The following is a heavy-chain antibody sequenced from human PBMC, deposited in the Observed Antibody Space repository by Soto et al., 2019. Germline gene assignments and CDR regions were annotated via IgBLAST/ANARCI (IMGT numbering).Heavy chain of an antibody. CDR1: GFPFNNAW. CDR3: TTDSRTTLPEIRFDY. V-gene: IGHV3-15*07. Sequence: EVQLVESGGGLVKPGGSLRLSCAASGFPFNNAWINWVRQVPGKGLEWVGRVKSKADGGSGDYAAPVKGRFVVSRDDSKDIVYLQMKSLKIEDTGVYYCTTDSRTTLPEIRFDYWGHGTQVTVSS. CDR2: VKSKADGGSG. D-gene: IGHD1-26*01. J-gene: IGHJ4*01.